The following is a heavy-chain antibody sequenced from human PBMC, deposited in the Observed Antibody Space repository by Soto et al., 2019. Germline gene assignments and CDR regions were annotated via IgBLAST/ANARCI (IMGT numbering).Heavy chain of an antibody. CDR2: ISSGGSYI. CDR3: TRVQGGSYDSWFDP. J-gene: IGHJ5*02. D-gene: IGHD1-26*01. V-gene: IGHV3-21*01. Sequence: EVQVVESGGGLVQPGGSLRLSCSFTFSMYSMNWVRQAPGKGLEWVASISSGGSYIKYADSVKGRFTISRDNAKNSVSLQMNSLGVDDTAVYFCTRVQGGSYDSWFDPWGQGTLVTFSS. CDR1: FTFSMYS.